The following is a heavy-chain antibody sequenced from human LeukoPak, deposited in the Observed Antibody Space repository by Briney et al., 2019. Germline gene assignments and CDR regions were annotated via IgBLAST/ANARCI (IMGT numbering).Heavy chain of an antibody. CDR3: AGASSKWELSF. Sequence: SVKVSCKASGGTFSRYAISWVRQAPGQGLEWMGGHIPMFGTANYAQNFQNRVTITADESTSTFSMEVSSLRPEDTAVYFCAGASSKWELSFWGQGTLVTVSS. D-gene: IGHD1-26*01. V-gene: IGHV1-69*13. CDR2: HIPMFGTA. CDR1: GGTFSRYA. J-gene: IGHJ4*02.